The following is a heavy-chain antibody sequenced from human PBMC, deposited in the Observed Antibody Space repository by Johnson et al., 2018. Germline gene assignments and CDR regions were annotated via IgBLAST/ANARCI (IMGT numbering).Heavy chain of an antibody. Sequence: QVQLVESGGGVVQPGRSLRLSCAASGFTFSSYGMHWVRQAPGKGLEWVAVIWYDGSNKYYAAYVNGRFTNSRDNSKNTLYLQMTRLGADDTAVYYCASEMGIIRANYYQYGMDVWGQGTTVTVSS. J-gene: IGHJ6*02. CDR1: GFTFSSYG. CDR3: ASEMGIIRANYYQYGMDV. D-gene: IGHD3-3*01. V-gene: IGHV3-33*01. CDR2: IWYDGSNK.